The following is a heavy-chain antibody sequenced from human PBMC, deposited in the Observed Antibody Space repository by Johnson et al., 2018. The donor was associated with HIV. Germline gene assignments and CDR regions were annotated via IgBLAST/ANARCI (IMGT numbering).Heavy chain of an antibody. D-gene: IGHD3-22*01. J-gene: IGHJ3*01. V-gene: IGHV3-30*02. CDR3: VRDRGTVVIWSDAFDV. CDR2: IRFDETIK. CDR1: VFTFNNYA. Sequence: QVQLVESGGGVVQPGGSLRLSCPASVFTFNNYAMHWVRQSPGKGLEWVAFIRFDETIKYYGDSVKCRFTISRDNSKNTLYLQMNSLGGEDSAVYYCVRDRGTVVIWSDAFDVWGQGTVVTVSS.